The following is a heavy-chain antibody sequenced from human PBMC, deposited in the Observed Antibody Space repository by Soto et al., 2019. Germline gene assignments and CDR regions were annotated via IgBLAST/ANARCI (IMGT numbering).Heavy chain of an antibody. CDR1: GFTFSSYG. V-gene: IGHV3-30*18. D-gene: IGHD3-22*01. Sequence: QVQLVESGGGVVQPGRSLRLSCAASGFTFSSYGMHWVRQAPGKGLEWVAVISYDGSNKYYADSVKGRFTISRDNSKNTLYLQMNRLRAEDTAVYYCAKDYYDSSGYTFYYGMDVWGQGTTVTVSS. CDR3: AKDYYDSSGYTFYYGMDV. CDR2: ISYDGSNK. J-gene: IGHJ6*02.